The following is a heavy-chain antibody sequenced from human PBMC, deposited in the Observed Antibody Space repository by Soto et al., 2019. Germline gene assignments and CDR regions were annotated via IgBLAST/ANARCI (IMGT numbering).Heavy chain of an antibody. D-gene: IGHD1-1*01. CDR3: ARWPQLEPRFDY. V-gene: IGHV4-31*03. J-gene: IGHJ4*02. CDR1: SGSVSSGGYY. CDR2: IYYSGIT. Sequence: QVQLQESGPGLVKPSQTLSLTCTVSSGSVSSGGYYWSWIRQHPGKGLEWIGYIYYSGITYYNPSLKSRVTISVDTSKNQFSLKLSSVTAADTAVYYCARWPQLEPRFDYWGQGTLVTVSS.